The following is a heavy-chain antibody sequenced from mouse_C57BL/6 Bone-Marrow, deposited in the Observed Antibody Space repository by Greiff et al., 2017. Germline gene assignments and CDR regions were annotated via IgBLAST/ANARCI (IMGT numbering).Heavy chain of an antibody. CDR2: IYPRSGNT. D-gene: IGHD6-1*01. CDR3: APHGGLAWFAY. V-gene: IGHV1-81*01. J-gene: IGHJ3*01. Sequence: QVQLQQSGAELARPGASVMLSCKASGYTFTSYGISWVKQRTGQGLEWIGEIYPRSGNTYYNEKFKGKATLTADKSSSTAYMELRSLTSEDSAVYFCAPHGGLAWFAYWGQGTLVTVSA. CDR1: GYTFTSYG.